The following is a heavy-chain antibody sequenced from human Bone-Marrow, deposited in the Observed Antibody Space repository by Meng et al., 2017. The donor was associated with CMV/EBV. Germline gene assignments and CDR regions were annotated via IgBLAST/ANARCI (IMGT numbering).Heavy chain of an antibody. D-gene: IGHD2-2*01. CDR1: GFTFSRYW. V-gene: IGHV3-21*04. Sequence: GESLKISCAASGFTFSRYWMHWVRQAPGKGLEWVSSISTSSIYIHYGDSMKGRLTISRDNAKNLLFLEMNSLRVEDTAVYFCARGTSGVPGQDAAFDVWGQGILVTVSS. CDR2: ISTSSIYI. J-gene: IGHJ3*01. CDR3: ARGTSGVPGQDAAFDV.